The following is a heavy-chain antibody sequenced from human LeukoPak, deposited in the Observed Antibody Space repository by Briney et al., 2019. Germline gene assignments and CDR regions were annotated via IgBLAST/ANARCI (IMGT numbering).Heavy chain of an antibody. D-gene: IGHD3-22*01. CDR1: TGSISSYY. CDR2: IYYSGST. J-gene: IGHJ4*02. V-gene: IGHV4-59*01. CDR3: ARVSSSGYELDY. Sequence: PSETLSLTCTVSTGSISSYYWSWLRQPPGKGLEWIGYIYYSGSTHYNPSLTSRVTISVDTPNTQFSLKLIPVTAADTAVYYCARVSSSGYELDYWVQGTLVTVSS.